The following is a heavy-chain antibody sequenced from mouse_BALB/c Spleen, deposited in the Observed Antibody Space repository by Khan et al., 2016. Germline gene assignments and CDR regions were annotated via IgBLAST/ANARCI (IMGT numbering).Heavy chain of an antibody. J-gene: IGHJ1*01. CDR1: GFTFTVYY. V-gene: IGHV7-3*02. CDR2: IRNKANGYTT. CDR3: ARDYDWYFDV. Sequence: EVELVESGGGLVQPGGSLRLCCATCGFTFTVYYMSWVRQPPGKALEWLGFIRNKANGYTTEYSASLKGRFTISRDNSQSILYLQMSILRAEDSATSYCARDYDWYFDVWGAGTTVTVSS.